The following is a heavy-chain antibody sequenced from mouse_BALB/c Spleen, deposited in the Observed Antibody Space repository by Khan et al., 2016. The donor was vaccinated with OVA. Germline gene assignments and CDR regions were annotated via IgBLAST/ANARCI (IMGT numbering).Heavy chain of an antibody. Sequence: VQLKESGPGLVKPSQSLSLTCTATGYSITTDYAWNWIRQFPGNKLEWMGYISYSGNTKYNPSLKSRISITRDTSKNQLFLQLKSVTTEDTASYYWARVYGGDFDYWGQGTTLTVSS. CDR2: ISYSGNT. CDR3: ARVYGGDFDY. CDR1: GYSITTDYA. V-gene: IGHV3-2*02. J-gene: IGHJ2*01. D-gene: IGHD2-10*02.